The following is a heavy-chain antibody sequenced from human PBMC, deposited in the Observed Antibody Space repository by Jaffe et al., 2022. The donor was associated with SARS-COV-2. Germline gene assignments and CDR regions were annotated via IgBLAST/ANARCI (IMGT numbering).Heavy chain of an antibody. J-gene: IGHJ4*02. CDR2: INSDGSST. V-gene: IGHV3-74*01. CDR1: GFTFSSYW. CDR3: AGETYSSGWPDY. Sequence: EVQLVESGGGLVQPGGSLRLSCAASGFTFSSYWMHWVRQAPGKGLVWVSRINSDGSSTSYADSVKGRFTISRDNAKNTLYLQMNSLRAEDTAVYYCAGETYSSGWPDYWGQGTLVTVSS. D-gene: IGHD6-19*01.